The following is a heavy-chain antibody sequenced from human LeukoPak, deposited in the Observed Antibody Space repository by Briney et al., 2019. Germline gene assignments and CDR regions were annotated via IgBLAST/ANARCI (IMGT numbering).Heavy chain of an antibody. CDR3: AKDTERIMVRGVIRGAFDI. Sequence: GGSLRLSCAASGFTFSSYAMSWVRQAPGKGLEWVSAISGSGGSTYYADSVKGRFTISRDNSKNTLYLQMNSLRAEDTAVYYCAKDTERIMVRGVIRGAFDIWGQGTMVTVSP. CDR1: GFTFSSYA. V-gene: IGHV3-23*01. D-gene: IGHD3-10*01. J-gene: IGHJ3*02. CDR2: ISGSGGST.